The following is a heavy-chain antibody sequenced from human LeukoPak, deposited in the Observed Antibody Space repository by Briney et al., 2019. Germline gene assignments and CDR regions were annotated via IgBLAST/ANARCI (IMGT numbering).Heavy chain of an antibody. V-gene: IGHV1-69*05. Sequence: GASVTVSCKASGGTFSSYAISWVRQAPGQGLEWTGGIIPIFGTANYAQKFQGRVTITTDESTSTAYMELSSLRSEDTAVYYCAKYYDSSGGQIWGQGTLVTVSS. CDR2: IIPIFGTA. D-gene: IGHD3-22*01. J-gene: IGHJ4*02. CDR3: AKYYDSSGGQI. CDR1: GGTFSSYA.